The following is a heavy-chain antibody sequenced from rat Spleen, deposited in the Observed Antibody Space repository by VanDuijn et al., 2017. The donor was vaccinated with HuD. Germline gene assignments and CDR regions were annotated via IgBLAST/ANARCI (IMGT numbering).Heavy chain of an antibody. CDR3: TRSHPGVMDA. V-gene: IGHV2-13*01. D-gene: IGHD3-2*01. J-gene: IGHJ4*01. Sequence: QVQLKESGPGLVQPSQTLSLTCTVSGFSLSSYGVIWVRQSPEKGLEWMGGIWGDGSTDYNSALKSRLSISRDTSKSQVFLKMNSLQTEDTAIYFCTRSHPGVMDAWGQGASVTVSS. CDR1: GFSLSSYG. CDR2: IWGDGST.